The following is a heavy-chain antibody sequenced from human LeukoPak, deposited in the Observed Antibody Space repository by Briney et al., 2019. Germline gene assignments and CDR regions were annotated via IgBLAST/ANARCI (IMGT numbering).Heavy chain of an antibody. CDR1: GGSISSLTHY. V-gene: IGHV4-34*01. J-gene: IGHJ6*03. CDR2: INHSGST. D-gene: IGHD5-12*01. CDR3: ASTITRGYSGYDRHYYYYMDV. Sequence: PSETLSLTCTVSGGSISSLTHYWSWIRQPPGKGLEWIGEINHSGSTNYNPSLKSRVTISVDTSKNQFSLKLSSVTAADTAVYYCASTITRGYSGYDRHYYYYMDVWGKGTTVTVSS.